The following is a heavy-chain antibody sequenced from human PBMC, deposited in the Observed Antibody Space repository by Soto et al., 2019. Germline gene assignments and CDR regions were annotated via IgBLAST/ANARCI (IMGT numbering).Heavy chain of an antibody. CDR1: GFTFSSYA. CDR3: ARDIVVVPAADYYYGMDV. J-gene: IGHJ6*02. V-gene: IGHV3-30-3*01. D-gene: IGHD2-2*01. CDR2: ISYDGSNK. Sequence: GGSLRLSCAASGFTFSSYAMHWVRQAPGKGLEWVAVISYDGSNKYYADSVKGRFTISRDNSKNTLYLQMNSLRAEDTAVYYCARDIVVVPAADYYYGMDVWGQGTTVTVSS.